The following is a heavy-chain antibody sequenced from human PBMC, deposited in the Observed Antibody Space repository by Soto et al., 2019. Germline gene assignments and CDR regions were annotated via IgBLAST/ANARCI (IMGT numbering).Heavy chain of an antibody. J-gene: IGHJ4*02. Sequence: ASVKVSCKASGYTFTGYYMHWVRQAPGQGLEWMGWINPNSGGTNYAQKFRGRVTMTRDTSISTAYMELSRLRSDDTAVYYCARDEGGSYRFDYWGQGTLVTVSS. CDR3: ARDEGGSYRFDY. CDR2: INPNSGGT. D-gene: IGHD1-26*01. V-gene: IGHV1-2*02. CDR1: GYTFTGYY.